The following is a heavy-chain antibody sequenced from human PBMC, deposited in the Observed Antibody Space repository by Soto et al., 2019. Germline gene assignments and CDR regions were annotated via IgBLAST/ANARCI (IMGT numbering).Heavy chain of an antibody. Sequence: QVQLVQSGAEVKKPGASVKVSCKASGYTFTSYDINWVRQATGQGLEWMGWMNPNRGNTGYAQKFQGRVTMTRNTSISTAYMELSSLRSEDTAVYYCASSYDILTGFDPWGQGTLVTVSS. J-gene: IGHJ5*02. CDR2: MNPNRGNT. CDR3: ASSYDILTGFDP. CDR1: GYTFTSYD. V-gene: IGHV1-8*01. D-gene: IGHD3-9*01.